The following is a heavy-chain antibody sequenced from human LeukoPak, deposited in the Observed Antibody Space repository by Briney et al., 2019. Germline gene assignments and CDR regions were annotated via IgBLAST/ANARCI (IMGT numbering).Heavy chain of an antibody. D-gene: IGHD4-23*01. V-gene: IGHV3-49*04. CDR2: IRSKAYGGTT. J-gene: IGHJ4*02. Sequence: QPGRSLRLSCTASGFTFGDYAMSWVRQAPGKGLEWVGFIRSKAYGGTTEYAASVKGRFTISRGDSKSIAYLQMNSLKTEDTAVYYCTRDPRGDYGGGGFDYWGQGTLVTVSS. CDR1: GFTFGDYA. CDR3: TRDPRGDYGGGGFDY.